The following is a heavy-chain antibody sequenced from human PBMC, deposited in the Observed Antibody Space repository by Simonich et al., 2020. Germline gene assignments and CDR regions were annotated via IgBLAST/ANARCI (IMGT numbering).Heavy chain of an antibody. J-gene: IGHJ3*02. CDR2: IYYRGST. CDR1: GGSISSSSYY. CDR3: ARHAGFAFDI. V-gene: IGHV4-39*01. D-gene: IGHD6-13*01. Sequence: QLQLQESGPGLVKPSETLSLTCTVSGGSISSSSYYWGWIRQPPGKGLGWIGSIYYRGSTYYNPSLKSRFTISVDTSKNQFSRKRSSVTAADTAVYYCARHAGFAFDIWGQGTMVTVSS.